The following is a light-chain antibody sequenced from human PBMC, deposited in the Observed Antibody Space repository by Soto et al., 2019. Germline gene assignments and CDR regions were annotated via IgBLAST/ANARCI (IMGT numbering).Light chain of an antibody. CDR3: AVWDDRLRVRL. J-gene: IGLJ2*01. Sequence: QSVLTQPPSASATPGQRVTISCSGSSSNIASNPVNWYQQLPGRALTFVIYNDNQRPSGVPDRFSGSKSGSSASLAISGLQSEDEADYYCAVWDDRLRVRLFGGGTKVTVL. V-gene: IGLV1-44*01. CDR1: SSNIASNP. CDR2: NDN.